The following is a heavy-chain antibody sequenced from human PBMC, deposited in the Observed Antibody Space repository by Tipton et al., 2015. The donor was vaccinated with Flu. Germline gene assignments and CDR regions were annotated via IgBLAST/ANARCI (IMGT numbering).Heavy chain of an antibody. CDR3: ARSFRVAVIGGMDV. Sequence: GLVKPSETLSLSCSVSGGSFSGYIGSWLRQSPGRGLEWIGEIDHSGSTTYTPSLKSRASISLDTSQTQLSLTVRSVTAADTAIYYCARSFRVAVIGGMDVWGHGTTVIVSS. CDR2: IDHSGST. J-gene: IGHJ6*02. D-gene: IGHD2-21*01. CDR1: GGSFSGYI. V-gene: IGHV4-34*01.